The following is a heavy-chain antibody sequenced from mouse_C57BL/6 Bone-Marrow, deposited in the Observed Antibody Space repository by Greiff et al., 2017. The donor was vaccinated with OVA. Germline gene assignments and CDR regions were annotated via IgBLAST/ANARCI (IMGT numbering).Heavy chain of an antibody. Sequence: EVHLVESGGGLVKPGGSLKLSCAASGFTFSGYAMSWVHQSPGKRLEWVATISDGGGYTCYPENVKGRFTISRDNAKNNQYLQMSHLKSEDTAMYYCARDRHYYAMDYWGQGTSVTVSS. J-gene: IGHJ4*01. CDR3: ARDRHYYAMDY. CDR1: GFTFSGYA. V-gene: IGHV5-4*01. CDR2: ISDGGGYT.